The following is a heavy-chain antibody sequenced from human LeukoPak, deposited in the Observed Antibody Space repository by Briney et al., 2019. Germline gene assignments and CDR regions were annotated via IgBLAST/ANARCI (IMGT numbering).Heavy chain of an antibody. V-gene: IGHV1-2*02. CDR1: GYSFTDYY. Sequence: RRASVKVSCKTSGYSFTDYYMHWVRQAPGQGLEWMGWINPNSGGTNSAQKFQGRVTMTRDTSITTVYMEVSWLTSDDTSIYYCARADRLDGGPYLIGPWGQGTLVTVSS. J-gene: IGHJ5*02. CDR2: INPNSGGT. D-gene: IGHD2-21*01. CDR3: ARADRLDGGPYLIGP.